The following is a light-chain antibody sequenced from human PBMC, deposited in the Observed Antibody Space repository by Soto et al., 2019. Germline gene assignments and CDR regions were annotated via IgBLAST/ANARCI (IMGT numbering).Light chain of an antibody. J-gene: IGKJ1*01. CDR1: QSVSSTY. V-gene: IGKV3-15*01. CDR3: QQYNNWPRT. Sequence: IVLTQSPGTLSLSPGERATLSCRASQSVSSTYLAWYQQKPGQAPRLLIYGASTRATGIPARFSGSGSGTEFTLTISSLQSEDFAVYYCQQYNNWPRTFGQGTNVDI. CDR2: GAS.